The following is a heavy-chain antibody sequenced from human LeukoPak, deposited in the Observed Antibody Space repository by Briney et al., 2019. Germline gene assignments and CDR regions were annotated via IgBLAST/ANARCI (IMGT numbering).Heavy chain of an antibody. D-gene: IGHD3-22*01. V-gene: IGHV3-23*01. CDR1: GFTFSSYG. J-gene: IGHJ5*02. CDR3: ARDLGQYYDTSDNWFDP. CDR2: ISGSGGST. Sequence: GGTLRLSCAASGFTFSSYGMSWVRQAPGKGLEWVSAISGSGGSTYYADSVKGRFTISRDNAKNTLNLQMNSLRAEDTAVYYCARDLGQYYDTSDNWFDPWGQGTLVTVSS.